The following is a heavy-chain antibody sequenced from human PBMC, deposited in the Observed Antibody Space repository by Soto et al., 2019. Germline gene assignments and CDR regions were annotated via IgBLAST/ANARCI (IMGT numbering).Heavy chain of an antibody. Sequence: GGSLRLSCAASGFTFSRNWLSWVRQAPGKGLEWVANINQDGSEQYYVDFVRGRFTISRDNAKNTLYLRMDSLRAEDTAVYYCARENNYGDYGVGAFDFWGQGMLVTVSS. CDR1: GFTFSRNW. V-gene: IGHV3-7*01. CDR3: ARENNYGDYGVGAFDF. CDR2: INQDGSEQ. D-gene: IGHD4-17*01. J-gene: IGHJ3*01.